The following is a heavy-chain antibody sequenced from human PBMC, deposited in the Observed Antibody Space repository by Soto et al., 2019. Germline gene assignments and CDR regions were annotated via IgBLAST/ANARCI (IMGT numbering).Heavy chain of an antibody. Sequence: GGSVRLSCAASGFTFSSYDMHWVRQATGKGLEWVSAIGTAGDTYYPGSVKGRFTISRENAKNSLYLQMNSLRAGDTAVYYCARSIYDMSGMDVWGQGTMGTVS. J-gene: IGHJ6*02. V-gene: IGHV3-13*01. D-gene: IGHD3-9*01. CDR1: GFTFSSYD. CDR2: IGTAGDT. CDR3: ARSIYDMSGMDV.